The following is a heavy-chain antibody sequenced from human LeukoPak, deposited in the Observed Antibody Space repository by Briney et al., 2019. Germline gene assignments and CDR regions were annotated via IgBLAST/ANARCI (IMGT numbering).Heavy chain of an antibody. CDR1: GGSISSYY. CDR2: IYYSGST. Sequence: SETLSLTCTVSGGSISSYYWSWIRQPPGKGLEWIGYIYYSGSTNYNPSLKSRATISVDTSKNQFSLKLSSVTAADTAVYYCARAETNPRDTSGWYGNYFDYWGQGTLVTVSS. J-gene: IGHJ4*02. CDR3: ARAETNPRDTSGWYGNYFDY. V-gene: IGHV4-59*12. D-gene: IGHD6-19*01.